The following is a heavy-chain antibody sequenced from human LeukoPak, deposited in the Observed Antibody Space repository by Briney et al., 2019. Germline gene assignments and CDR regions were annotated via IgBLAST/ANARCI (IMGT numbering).Heavy chain of an antibody. CDR1: GFTFSSYS. V-gene: IGHV3-48*01. J-gene: IGHJ4*02. Sequence: GGSLRLSCAASGFTFSSYSMNWVRQAPGKGLEWVSYISSSSSTIYYADSVKGRFTISRDNSKNTLYLQMNSLRAEDTAVYYCARGPVGAVAGIHYWGQGTLVTVSS. D-gene: IGHD6-19*01. CDR2: ISSSSSTI. CDR3: ARGPVGAVAGIHY.